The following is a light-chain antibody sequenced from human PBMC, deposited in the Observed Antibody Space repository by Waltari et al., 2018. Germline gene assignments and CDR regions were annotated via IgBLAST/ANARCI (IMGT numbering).Light chain of an antibody. CDR2: DAS. Sequence: EIVVTQSPAPLSLSPGERATLSCRASESVSTNVAWYQQKPGQPPRLLIYDASTRATGIPARFSGSGSVTEFTLSISSLQSEDCAVYYCHQYKNWPPWTFGQGTKVEIK. CDR3: HQYKNWPPWT. CDR1: ESVSTN. V-gene: IGKV3-15*01. J-gene: IGKJ1*01.